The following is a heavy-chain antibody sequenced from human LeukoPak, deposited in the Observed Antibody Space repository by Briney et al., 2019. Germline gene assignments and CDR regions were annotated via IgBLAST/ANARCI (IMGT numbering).Heavy chain of an antibody. D-gene: IGHD2-15*01. CDR3: ARGAEYCSGGSCYWDWFDP. CDR1: GYTFTSYG. CDR2: ISAYNGNT. Sequence: ASVKVSCKASGYTFTSYGISWVRQAPGEGLEWMGWISAYNGNTNYAQKLQGRVTMTTDTSTSTAYMELRSLRSDDPAVYYCARGAEYCSGGSCYWDWFDPWGQGTLVTVSS. V-gene: IGHV1-18*01. J-gene: IGHJ5*02.